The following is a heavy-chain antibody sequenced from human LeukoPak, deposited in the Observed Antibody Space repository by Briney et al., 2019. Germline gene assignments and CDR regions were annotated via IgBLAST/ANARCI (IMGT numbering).Heavy chain of an antibody. V-gene: IGHV4-61*02. CDR3: ARASGDYTQWHYYYYYYMDV. J-gene: IGHJ6*03. Sequence: SQTLSLTCTVSGGSISSGSYYWSWIRQPAGKGLEWIGRIYTSGSTNYNPSLKSRVTISVDTSKNQFSLKLSSVTAADTAVYYCARASGDYTQWHYYYYYYMDVWGKGTTVTVSS. D-gene: IGHD4-17*01. CDR2: IYTSGST. CDR1: GGSISSGSYY.